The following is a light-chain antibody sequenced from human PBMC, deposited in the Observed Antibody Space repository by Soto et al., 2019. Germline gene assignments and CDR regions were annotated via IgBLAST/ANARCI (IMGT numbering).Light chain of an antibody. V-gene: IGKV3-15*01. CDR2: GAS. Sequence: EIVMTQSPATLSVSPGERATLSCRASQSVSSNLAWYQQKPGQAPRLLMYGASTRATGIPARFGGSGSGTEFTLTISSLQSEDFAVYYCRQYNSWPRTFGQGTKMDIK. J-gene: IGKJ1*01. CDR1: QSVSSN. CDR3: RQYNSWPRT.